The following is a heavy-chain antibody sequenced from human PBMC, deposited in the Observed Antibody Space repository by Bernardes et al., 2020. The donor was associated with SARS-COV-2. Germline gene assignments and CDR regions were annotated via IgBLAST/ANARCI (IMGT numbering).Heavy chain of an antibody. CDR1: GGSISSSSYY. D-gene: IGHD2-2*02. Sequence: SETLSLTCTVSGGSISSSSYYWGWIRQPPGKGLEWIGSIYYSGSTYYNPSLKSRVTISVDTSKNQFSLKLSSVTAADTAVYYCARVVPAAIIGPWGQGTLVTVSS. V-gene: IGHV4-39*01. J-gene: IGHJ5*02. CDR2: IYYSGST. CDR3: ARVVPAAIIGP.